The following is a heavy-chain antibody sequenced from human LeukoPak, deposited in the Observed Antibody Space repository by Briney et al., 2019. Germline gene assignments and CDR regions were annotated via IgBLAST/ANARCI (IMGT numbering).Heavy chain of an antibody. D-gene: IGHD6-19*01. V-gene: IGHV3-7*01. CDR3: AREFRSGYNSRWFDY. CDR2: IKQDGSEK. CDR1: GFTVSNKY. J-gene: IGHJ5*01. Sequence: GRSLRLSCAASGFTVSNKYMTWVRQAPGKGLEWVANIKQDGSEKWYVDSVKGRFTISRDNAKNSLYLQMNSLRVEDTAVYYCAREFRSGYNSRWFDYWGQGTLVTVSS.